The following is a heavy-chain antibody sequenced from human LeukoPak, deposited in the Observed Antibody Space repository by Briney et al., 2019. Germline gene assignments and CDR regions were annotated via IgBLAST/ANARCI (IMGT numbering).Heavy chain of an antibody. CDR2: ISGSGANT. J-gene: IGHJ4*02. CDR1: GFTFSGYG. D-gene: IGHD5-24*01. Sequence: GGSLRLSCAASGFTFSGYGMNWVRQAPGKGLEWVSSISGSGANTYYADSVKGRFTISRDNSNNTLYLRMNSLRAEDTAVYYCAKSQMATIYYFDYWGQGTLVTVSS. V-gene: IGHV3-23*01. CDR3: AKSQMATIYYFDY.